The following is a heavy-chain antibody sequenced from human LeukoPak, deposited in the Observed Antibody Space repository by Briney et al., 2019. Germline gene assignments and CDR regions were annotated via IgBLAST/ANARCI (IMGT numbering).Heavy chain of an antibody. CDR2: ISSSGSII. Sequence: GGSLRLSCAASGFNFNIYEMNWVRQAPGKGLEWVSYISSSGSIILYADSVKGRFTISRDNAKNLVYLEMNSLRAEDTAVYYCARDWYDNSDAFDIWGQGTMVTVSS. D-gene: IGHD3-9*01. CDR3: ARDWYDNSDAFDI. CDR1: GFNFNIYE. V-gene: IGHV3-48*03. J-gene: IGHJ3*02.